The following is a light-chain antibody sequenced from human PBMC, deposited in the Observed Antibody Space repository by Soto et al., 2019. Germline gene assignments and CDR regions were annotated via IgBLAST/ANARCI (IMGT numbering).Light chain of an antibody. V-gene: IGKV1-39*01. CDR2: AAS. CDR3: QQSYRTGRT. J-gene: IGKJ1*01. CDR1: QSISSY. Sequence: DIQMTQSPSSLSASVGDRVTITCRASQSISSYLNWYQQKPGKAPKLLIYAASSLQSGVPSRFSGSGSGTDFTLTISSLQPEDFATYYCQQSYRTGRTFGQGTKVEIK.